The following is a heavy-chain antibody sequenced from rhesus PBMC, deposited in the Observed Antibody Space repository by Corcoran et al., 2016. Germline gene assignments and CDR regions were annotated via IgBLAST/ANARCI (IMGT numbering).Heavy chain of an antibody. Sequence: QVQLQESGPGLVKPSETLSLTCAVSGGSISGYYWSWIRQPPGKGREWIGRIYGRSESPDSLPSLKRRVTISTDTSMTQFALKLRSVTAADTAVYYCAGHGPRSPFYYWGQGVLVTVSS. CDR1: GGSISGYY. V-gene: IGHV4-160*01. D-gene: IGHD3-3*01. J-gene: IGHJ4*01. CDR3: AGHGPRSPFYY. CDR2: IYGRSESP.